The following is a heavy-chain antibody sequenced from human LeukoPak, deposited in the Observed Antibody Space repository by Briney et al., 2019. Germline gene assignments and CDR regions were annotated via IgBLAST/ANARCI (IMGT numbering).Heavy chain of an antibody. V-gene: IGHV3-47*01. CDR3: ARKKERYSGSYYDY. CDR1: GFAYSSYH. Sequence: GVSLPPYCAASGFAYSSYHLLWVRRAPGKGLEWVTAIGTGGDTYYADSVMGRFTISRDNAKKSLYLHMNSLIAEDMAVYYCARKKERYSGSYYDYWGQGTLVTVSS. CDR2: IGTGGDT. D-gene: IGHD1-26*01. J-gene: IGHJ4*02.